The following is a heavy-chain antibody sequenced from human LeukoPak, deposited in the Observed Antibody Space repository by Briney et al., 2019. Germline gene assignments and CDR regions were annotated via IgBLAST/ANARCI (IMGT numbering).Heavy chain of an antibody. D-gene: IGHD6-19*01. J-gene: IGHJ4*02. V-gene: IGHV4-61*02. CDR3: ARKNAVAGTGDYFDY. CDR1: GGSISSGSYY. Sequence: PSETLSLTCTVSGGSISSGSYYWTWIRQPAGKGLEWIGRIYTSGSTNYNPSLKSRVTISVDTSKNQFSLKLSSVTAADTAVYYCARKNAVAGTGDYFDYWGQGTLVTVSS. CDR2: IYTSGST.